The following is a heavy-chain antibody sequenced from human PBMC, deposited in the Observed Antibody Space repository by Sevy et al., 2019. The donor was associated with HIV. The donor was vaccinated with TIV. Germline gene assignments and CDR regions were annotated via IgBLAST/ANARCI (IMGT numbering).Heavy chain of an antibody. CDR2: IRSKAYGGTT. V-gene: IGHV3-49*03. Sequence: GGSLRLSCTASGFTFGDYAMSWFRQAPGKGLEWVGFIRSKAYGGTTEYAASVKGRFTISRDDSKSIAFLQMNSLKTEDTAVYYCTRDRAPRHYYGSGSSGKYYFDYWGQGTLVTVSS. J-gene: IGHJ4*02. CDR1: GFTFGDYA. D-gene: IGHD3-10*01. CDR3: TRDRAPRHYYGSGSSGKYYFDY.